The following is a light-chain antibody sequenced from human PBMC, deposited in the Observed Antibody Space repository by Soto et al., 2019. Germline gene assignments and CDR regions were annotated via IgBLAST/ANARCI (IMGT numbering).Light chain of an antibody. Sequence: EIVLTQSPGTLSLSPGERATLSCRASQSLYNSYLAWYQQKPGQAPRLLITAASNSATGIPDRFSGSGSGTDFTLTISRLELEDFAVYYCHQYGSPPPTFGQGTKLEIK. J-gene: IGKJ2*01. V-gene: IGKV3-20*01. CDR1: QSLYNSY. CDR3: HQYGSPPPT. CDR2: AAS.